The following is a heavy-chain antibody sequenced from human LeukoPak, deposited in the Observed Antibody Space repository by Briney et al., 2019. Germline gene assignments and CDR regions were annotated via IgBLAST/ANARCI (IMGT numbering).Heavy chain of an antibody. CDR3: ARPGGVPAKGGFKY. V-gene: IGHV4-59*08. J-gene: IGHJ4*02. CDR2: IDYSGST. CDR1: GDSIRNYY. D-gene: IGHD3-16*01. Sequence: KPSETLSLTCTVSGDSIRNYYWSWIRQPPGKGLEWIGYIDYSGSTDYNPSLKSRVTMSVDTSKNQFSLKMSSATAADTAVYYCARPGGVPAKGGFKYWGKGTLVTVSS.